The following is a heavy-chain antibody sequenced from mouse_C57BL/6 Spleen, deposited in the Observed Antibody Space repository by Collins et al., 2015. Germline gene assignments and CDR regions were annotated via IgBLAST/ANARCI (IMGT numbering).Heavy chain of an antibody. CDR1: GYSITSGYY. Sequence: DVQLQESGPGLVKPSQSLSLTCSVTGYSITSGYYWNWIRQFPGNKLEWMGYISYGGSNNYNPSLKNRISITRDTSKNQFFLKLNSVTTEDTATYYCARDSNDAMDYWGQGTSVTVSS. D-gene: IGHD2-12*01. V-gene: IGHV3-6*01. CDR2: ISYGGSN. CDR3: ARDSNDAMDY. J-gene: IGHJ4*01.